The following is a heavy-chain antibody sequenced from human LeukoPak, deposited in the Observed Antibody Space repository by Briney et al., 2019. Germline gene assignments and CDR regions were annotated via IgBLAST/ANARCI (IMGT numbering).Heavy chain of an antibody. CDR3: ARDSSSWLDAFDI. V-gene: IGHV4-34*01. CDR1: GGSFSGYY. D-gene: IGHD6-13*01. CDR2: IYYSGST. Sequence: SETLSLTYAVYGGSFSGYYWGWIRQPPGKGLEWIGSIYYSGSTYYNLSLKSRVTISVDTSKNQFSLKLSSVAAADTAVYYCARDSSSWLDAFDIWGQGTMVTVSS. J-gene: IGHJ3*02.